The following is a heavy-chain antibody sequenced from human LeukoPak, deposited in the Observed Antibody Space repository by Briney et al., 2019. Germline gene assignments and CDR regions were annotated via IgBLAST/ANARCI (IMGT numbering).Heavy chain of an antibody. Sequence: GGSLRLSCAASGFTFSDYYMSWIRQAQGKGLEWVAFISSHGSSIFYADSVRDRFTISRDNSKNTLYLQMNSLRAEDTAVYYCARRSGIAVAGAFDYWGQGTLVTVSP. V-gene: IGHV3-11*01. D-gene: IGHD6-19*01. CDR1: GFTFSDYY. CDR2: ISSHGSSI. J-gene: IGHJ4*02. CDR3: ARRSGIAVAGAFDY.